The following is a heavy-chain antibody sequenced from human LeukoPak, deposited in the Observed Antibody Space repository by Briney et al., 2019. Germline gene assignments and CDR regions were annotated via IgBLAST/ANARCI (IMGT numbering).Heavy chain of an antibody. D-gene: IGHD2-21*01. V-gene: IGHV3-23*01. Sequence: PGGSLRLSCAASGFTFSTYAMSWVRQAPGEGLEWVSRISDSGAIRYYADSVKGRFTISRDNSKNTLTLQMTSLRAEDAALYYCAKADCGDANCQVRDFWGQGTLVTVSS. CDR1: GFTFSTYA. CDR3: AKADCGDANCQVRDF. CDR2: ISDSGAIR. J-gene: IGHJ4*02.